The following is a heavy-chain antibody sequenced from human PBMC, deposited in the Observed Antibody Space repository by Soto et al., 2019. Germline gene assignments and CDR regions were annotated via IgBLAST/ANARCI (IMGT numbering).Heavy chain of an antibody. Sequence: QVQLQESGPGLVKPSGTLSLTCAVSGGSISSSNWWSWVRQPPGKGLEWIGEIYHSGSTNYNPSLTSRVTISVYKSKNQFSLKLSSVTAADTAVYYCARLGELFYRGDAFDIWGQGTMVTVSS. J-gene: IGHJ3*02. CDR1: GGSISSSNW. CDR3: ARLGELFYRGDAFDI. V-gene: IGHV4-4*02. D-gene: IGHD3-10*01. CDR2: IYHSGST.